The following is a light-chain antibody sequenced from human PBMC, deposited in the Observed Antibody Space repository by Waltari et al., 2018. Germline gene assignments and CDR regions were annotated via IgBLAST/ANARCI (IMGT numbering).Light chain of an antibody. Sequence: QSVLTQPPSVSAAPGQKVTISCSGSSSNIGINFVSWYQHLPGTAPKLLIYYMDQRPSGIPDRFSGAKSGTSATLGITGLQTGDEADYYCGTWDNSLSAGVIGGGTKLTVL. CDR3: GTWDNSLSAGV. V-gene: IGLV1-51*01. CDR2: YMD. J-gene: IGLJ3*02. CDR1: SSNIGINF.